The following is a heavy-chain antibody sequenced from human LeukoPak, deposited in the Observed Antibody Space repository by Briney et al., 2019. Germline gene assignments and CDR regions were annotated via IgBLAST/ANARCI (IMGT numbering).Heavy chain of an antibody. CDR1: GFTFSSYA. V-gene: IGHV3-30-3*01. J-gene: IGHJ6*02. Sequence: LSGGSLRLSCAASGFTFSSYAMHWVRQAPGKGLEWVAVISYDGSNKYYADSVKGRFTISRDNSKNTLYLQMNSLRAEDTAVYYCARNYGGNYYYYYGMDVWGQGTTVTVSS. CDR2: ISYDGSNK. D-gene: IGHD4-17*01. CDR3: ARNYGGNYYYYYGMDV.